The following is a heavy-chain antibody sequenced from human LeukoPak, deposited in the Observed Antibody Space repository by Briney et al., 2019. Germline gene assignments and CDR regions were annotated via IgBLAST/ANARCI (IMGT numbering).Heavy chain of an antibody. V-gene: IGHV3-7*01. J-gene: IGHJ4*02. Sequence: PGGSLRLSCAASGFTFSTYWMSWVRQAPGKGLEWVAIIKQDGSEKYYVDSVKGRFTISRDNAKNSLYLQMNSLRAEDTAVYYCATDGYSSGCFDYWGQGTLVTVSS. CDR3: ATDGYSSGCFDY. CDR2: IKQDGSEK. CDR1: GFTFSTYW. D-gene: IGHD6-19*01.